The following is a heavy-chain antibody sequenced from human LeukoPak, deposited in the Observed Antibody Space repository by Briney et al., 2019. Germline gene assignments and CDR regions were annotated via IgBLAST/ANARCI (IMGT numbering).Heavy chain of an antibody. CDR1: GGSFSGYY. CDR3: ARVSAIIVVVPGAMDGQGNAFDI. D-gene: IGHD2-2*01. Sequence: PSETLSLTCAVYGGSFSGYYWSWIRQPPGKGLEWIGEINHSGSTNYNPSPKSRVTISVDTSKNQFSLELSSVTAADTAVYYCARVSAIIVVVPGAMDGQGNAFDIWGQGTMVTVSS. J-gene: IGHJ3*02. CDR2: INHSGST. V-gene: IGHV4-34*01.